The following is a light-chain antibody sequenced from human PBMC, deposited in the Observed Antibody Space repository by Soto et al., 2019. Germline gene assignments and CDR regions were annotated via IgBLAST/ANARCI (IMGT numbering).Light chain of an antibody. J-gene: IGLJ2*01. CDR3: SSYTGSNTVI. CDR2: EVS. CDR1: SSDVGGYNY. Sequence: QSALTKPASVSGSPGQSITISCTGTSSDVGGYNYVSWYQQHPGKAPKLMIYEVSNRPSGVSNRFSGSKSGNTASLTISGLQAEDEADYYCSSYTGSNTVIFGGGTKLTVL. V-gene: IGLV2-14*01.